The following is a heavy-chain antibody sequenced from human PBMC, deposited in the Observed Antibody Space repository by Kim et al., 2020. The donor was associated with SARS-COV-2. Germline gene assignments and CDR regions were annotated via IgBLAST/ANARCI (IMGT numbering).Heavy chain of an antibody. J-gene: IGHJ3*01. V-gene: IGHV1-69*13. D-gene: IGHD6-19*01. CDR3: ARSGWKGRYSSGWYDAFNL. CDR1: GGGFGDSA. CDR2: IIPTFGTT. Sequence: SVKVSCKASGGGFGDSALSWVRQAPGQGLEWLGGIIPTFGTTHYAETFYDRIRVIADVSSNTVYMELKGLTSEDTAIYYCARSGWKGRYSSGWYDAFNLWGQGTKVTVSS.